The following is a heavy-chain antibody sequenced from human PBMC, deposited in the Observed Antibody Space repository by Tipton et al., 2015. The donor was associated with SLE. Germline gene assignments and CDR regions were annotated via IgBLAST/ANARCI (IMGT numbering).Heavy chain of an antibody. CDR1: GGSTTNYY. CDR2: IYNSGGT. J-gene: IGHJ6*02. Sequence: TLSLTCTVSGGSTTNYYWSWIRQPPGKGLEWIGYIYNSGGTNYNPSLKSRVTISIDTSKNQFTLKLSSVTAADTAVYYCARDRHDFWSGSTYYNGMDVWGQGTTVTVSS. V-gene: IGHV4-59*01. CDR3: ARDRHDFWSGSTYYNGMDV. D-gene: IGHD3-3*01.